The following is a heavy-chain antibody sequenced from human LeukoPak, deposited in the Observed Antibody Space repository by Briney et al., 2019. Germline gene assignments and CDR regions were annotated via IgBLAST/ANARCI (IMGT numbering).Heavy chain of an antibody. CDR1: GGSISSGGYS. CDR3: ARGGDGYNPFDY. CDR2: IYHSGST. J-gene: IGHJ4*02. Sequence: PSETLSLTCAVSGGSISSGGYSWSWIRQPPGKGLEWIGYIYHSGSTYYNPSLKSRVTISVDRSKNQFSLKPSSVTAADTAVYYCARGGDGYNPFDYWGQGTLVTVSS. D-gene: IGHD5-24*01. V-gene: IGHV4-30-2*01.